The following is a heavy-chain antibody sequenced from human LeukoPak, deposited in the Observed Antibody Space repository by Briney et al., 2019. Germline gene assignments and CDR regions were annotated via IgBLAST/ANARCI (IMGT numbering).Heavy chain of an antibody. V-gene: IGHV3-48*01. J-gene: IGHJ6*02. D-gene: IGHD1-1*01. CDR2: ISSISSTI. CDR1: GFTFSTYT. Sequence: PGGSLRLSCAASGFTFSTYTMNWVRQAPGKGLEWVSHISSISSTIYYADSVRGRFTISRDNAKNSLYLQMNSLRAEDTAVYYCARRGTGHGMDVWGQGTTVIVSS. CDR3: ARRGTGHGMDV.